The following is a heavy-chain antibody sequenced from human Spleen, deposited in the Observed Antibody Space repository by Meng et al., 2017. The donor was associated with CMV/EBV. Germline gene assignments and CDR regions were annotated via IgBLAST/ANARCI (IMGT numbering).Heavy chain of an antibody. V-gene: IGHV3-30*02. J-gene: IGHJ4*02. D-gene: IGHD3-22*01. Sequence: GGSLRLSCAASGFTFSSYGMHWVRQAPGKGLEWVAFIRYDGSNKYYADSMKGRFTISRDNSKNTLYLQMNSLRAEDTAVYYCAKDAYLYYDSSGYSDYWGQGTLVTVSS. CDR2: IRYDGSNK. CDR1: GFTFSSYG. CDR3: AKDAYLYYDSSGYSDY.